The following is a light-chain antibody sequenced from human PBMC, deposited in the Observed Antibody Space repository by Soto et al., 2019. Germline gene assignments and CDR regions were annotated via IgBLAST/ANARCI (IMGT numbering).Light chain of an antibody. J-gene: IGKJ2*01. CDR1: QSISNW. CDR3: NQYDRLPNT. Sequence: DIQMTQSPSTLSASVGDTVTITCRASQSISNWLAWYQQKPGQAPKLLFHKASTLESGVPSRLSGRGSGTEFTLTISSLQPDDFATFYCNQYDRLPNTFGQGTKLEIK. V-gene: IGKV1-5*03. CDR2: KAS.